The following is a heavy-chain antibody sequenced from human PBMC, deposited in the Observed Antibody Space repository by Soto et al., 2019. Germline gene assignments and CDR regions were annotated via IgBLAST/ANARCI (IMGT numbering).Heavy chain of an antibody. D-gene: IGHD3-3*01. V-gene: IGHV3-9*01. Sequence: GGSLRLSCAASGFTFGNFAIHWVRQAPGKGLEWVSGISWNSGRIGYADSVKGRFTISRDNAKNCLYLQMNSLRPEDTALYYCAKDIFGGYYSFDYWGQGTPVTVSS. J-gene: IGHJ4*02. CDR2: ISWNSGRI. CDR1: GFTFGNFA. CDR3: AKDIFGGYYSFDY.